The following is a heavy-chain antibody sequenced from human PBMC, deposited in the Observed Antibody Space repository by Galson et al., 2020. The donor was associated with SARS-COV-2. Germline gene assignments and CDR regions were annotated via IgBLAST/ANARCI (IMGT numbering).Heavy chain of an antibody. V-gene: IGHV3-49*03. CDR2: IRSKTYGGTT. D-gene: IGHD1-26*01. CDR1: GFTFGDHG. CDR3: ARGDTGRYYDVFFAY. J-gene: IGHJ4*02. Sequence: GGTLRLSCTASGFTFGDHGMSWFRQAPGKGLEYISFIRSKTYGGTTEYAASVDGRFTISRDDSKSIAYLQMNSLKTEDTAVYYCARGDTGRYYDVFFAYWGQGTLVTVSS.